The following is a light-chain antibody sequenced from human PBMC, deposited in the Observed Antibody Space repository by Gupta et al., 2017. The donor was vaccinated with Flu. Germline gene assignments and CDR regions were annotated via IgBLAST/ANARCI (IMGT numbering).Light chain of an antibody. CDR3: QHANSFPFT. CDR1: QDISGW. V-gene: IGKV1-12*02. Sequence: DIQMTQSPSSVSASVGDRVTITCRASQDISGWLAWYQHKPGEAPQLFIYAASKVQTGVPSRFSGNGSGTKFTLTISKRQPEDFATYYCQHANSFPFTFGRGTKVYIK. CDR2: AAS. J-gene: IGKJ4*01.